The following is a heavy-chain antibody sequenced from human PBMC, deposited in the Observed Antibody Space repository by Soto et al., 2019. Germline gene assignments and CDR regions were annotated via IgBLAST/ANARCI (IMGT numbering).Heavy chain of an antibody. D-gene: IGHD3-10*01. CDR1: GGTFSSYA. V-gene: IGHV1-69*13. Sequence: SVKVSCKASGGTFSSYAISWVRQAPGQGLEWMGGIIPIFGTANYAQKFQGGVTITADESTSTANMELSSLRSEDTAVYYCARVYIAMVRGSLSYYYYGMDVWGQGTTVTV. CDR3: ARVYIAMVRGSLSYYYYGMDV. J-gene: IGHJ6*02. CDR2: IIPIFGTA.